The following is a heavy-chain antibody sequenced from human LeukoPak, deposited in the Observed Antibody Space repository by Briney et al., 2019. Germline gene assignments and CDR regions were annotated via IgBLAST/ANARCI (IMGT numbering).Heavy chain of an antibody. Sequence: ASVKVSCKASHYTFSDYGISWVRQAPGQGLEWMGWSSTYNGRTHYAKQFQGRITLATDKSTSTAYMELSRLRSDDTAVYYCARAGGYYDSSGYYFRSGPGDYWGQGTLVTVSS. D-gene: IGHD3-22*01. V-gene: IGHV1-18*01. J-gene: IGHJ4*02. CDR3: ARAGGYYDSSGYYFRSGPGDY. CDR1: HYTFSDYG. CDR2: SSTYNGRT.